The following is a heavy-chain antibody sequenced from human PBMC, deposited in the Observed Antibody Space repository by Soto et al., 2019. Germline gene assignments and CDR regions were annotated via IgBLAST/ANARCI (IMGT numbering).Heavy chain of an antibody. V-gene: IGHV3-21*01. D-gene: IGHD1-26*01. CDR2: ISSSSGYI. Sequence: RRLSCAASGFTFSSYSMNWVRQAPGKGLEWVSSISSSSGYIYYADSVKGRFTISRDNAKNSLYLQMNSLRAEDTAVYYCARGGAGAYRAAFDIWGEGTMVAVS. CDR3: ARGGAGAYRAAFDI. CDR1: GFTFSSYS. J-gene: IGHJ3*02.